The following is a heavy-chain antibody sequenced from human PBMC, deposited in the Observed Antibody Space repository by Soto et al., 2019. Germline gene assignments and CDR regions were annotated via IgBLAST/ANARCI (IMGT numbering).Heavy chain of an antibody. J-gene: IGHJ5*02. CDR2: IYHSRSA. V-gene: IGHV4-30-2*01. Sequence: SETLSLTCAVSGGSISSGGYSWSWIRQPPGQGLEGIGYIYHSRSAYYKRALLGRGPIIVNRSKTALPPTLSSVTAADTAVYYCAREVAVAALGWFDPWGQGTLVTVSS. D-gene: IGHD6-19*01. CDR3: AREVAVAALGWFDP. CDR1: GGSISSGGYS.